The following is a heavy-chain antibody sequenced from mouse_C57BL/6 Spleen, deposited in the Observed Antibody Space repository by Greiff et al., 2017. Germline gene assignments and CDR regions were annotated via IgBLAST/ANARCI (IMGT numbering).Heavy chain of an antibody. CDR1: GYSFTGYY. Sequence: VQLQQSGPELVKPGASVKISCKASGYSFTGYYMNWVKQSPEKSLEWIGEINPSTGGTTYNQKFKAKATLTVDKSSSTAYMQLKSLTSEDSAVYYCARGPRGPYWGQGTLVTVSA. J-gene: IGHJ3*01. CDR3: ARGPRGPY. CDR2: INPSTGGT. V-gene: IGHV1-42*01.